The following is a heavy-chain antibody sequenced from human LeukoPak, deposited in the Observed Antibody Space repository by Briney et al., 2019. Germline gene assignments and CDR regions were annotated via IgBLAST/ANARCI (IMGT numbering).Heavy chain of an antibody. D-gene: IGHD3-22*01. CDR2: IFTSGGT. CDR1: GFTVSSNY. J-gene: IGHJ4*02. V-gene: IGHV3-66*01. Sequence: GGSLRLSCVASGFTVSSNYMSWVRQAPGKGLEWVSVIFTSGGTDYPDAVKGRFTISRDNAKNSLYLQMNSLRAEDTAVYYCARETYYYDSSGYYHGLPFDYWGQGTLVTVSS. CDR3: ARETYYYDSSGYYHGLPFDY.